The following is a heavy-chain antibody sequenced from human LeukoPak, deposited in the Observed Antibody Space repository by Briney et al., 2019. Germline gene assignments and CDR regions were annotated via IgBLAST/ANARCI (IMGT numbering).Heavy chain of an antibody. D-gene: IGHD3-22*01. CDR2: INHSGST. CDR3: ARYYYDSSGYFHFDY. J-gene: IGHJ4*02. V-gene: IGHV4-34*01. CDR1: DGSVSGYY. Sequence: SETLSLTCAVYDGSVSGYYWSWIRQPPGRGLEWIGEINHSGSTNYNPSLKSLVTISVDTSKNQFSLKLSSVTAADTAVYYCARYYYDSSGYFHFDYWGQGTLVTVSS.